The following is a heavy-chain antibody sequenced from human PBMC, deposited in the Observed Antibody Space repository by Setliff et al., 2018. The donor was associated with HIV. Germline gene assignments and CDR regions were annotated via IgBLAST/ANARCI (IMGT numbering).Heavy chain of an antibody. CDR1: EFMFDDYA. D-gene: IGHD3-3*01. Sequence: GGSLRLSCAASEFMFDDYAIHWVRRGPGKGLEWVSGTKWDSGFIEYAHSVRDLFTISRDNAKNSLYLQMNSLRAEDTAAYYCARGNFGAAIRLQAFDLWGRGTKVTVS. V-gene: IGHV3-9*01. J-gene: IGHJ3*01. CDR3: ARGNFGAAIRLQAFDL. CDR2: TKWDSGFI.